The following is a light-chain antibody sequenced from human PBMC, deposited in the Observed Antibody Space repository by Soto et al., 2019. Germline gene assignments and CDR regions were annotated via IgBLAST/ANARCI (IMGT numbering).Light chain of an antibody. CDR1: QSVSSY. J-gene: IGKJ2*01. V-gene: IGKV3-11*01. Sequence: EIMLTQSPATLSLSPGERATLSCRASQSVSSYLAWYQQKPGQAPRLLIYDASNRATGIPARFSGSGSGTDFTLTISSLEAEDFVVYYCQQRSNWPLYTFGQGTKLEIK. CDR3: QQRSNWPLYT. CDR2: DAS.